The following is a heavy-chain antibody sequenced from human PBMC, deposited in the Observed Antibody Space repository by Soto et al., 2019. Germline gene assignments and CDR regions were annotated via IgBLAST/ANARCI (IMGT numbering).Heavy chain of an antibody. V-gene: IGHV1-2*04. CDR2: INPNSGGT. CDR1: GYTFTGYY. CDR3: ARGGSSSYAYYYYYYMDV. D-gene: IGHD6-13*01. J-gene: IGHJ6*03. Sequence: ASVKVSCKASGYTFTGYYMHWVRQAPGQGLEWMGWINPNSGGTNYAQKFQGWVTMTRDTSISTAYMELSRLRSDDTAVYYCARGGSSSYAYYYYYYMDVWGKGTTVTVSS.